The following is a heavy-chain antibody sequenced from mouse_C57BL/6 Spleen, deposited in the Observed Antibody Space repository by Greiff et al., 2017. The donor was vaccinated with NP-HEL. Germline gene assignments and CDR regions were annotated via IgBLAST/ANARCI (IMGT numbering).Heavy chain of an antibody. CDR1: GFSLTSYG. J-gene: IGHJ4*01. V-gene: IGHV2-2*01. CDR3: SRIYYSNYEGAMDY. Sequence: QVQLQQSGPGLVQPSQSLSITCTVSGFSLTSYGVHWVRQSPGKGLEWLGVIWSGGSTDYNAAFISRLSISKDNSKSQVFIKMNSLHDDDTAIYYSSRIYYSNYEGAMDYWGQGTSVTVSS. CDR2: IWSGGST. D-gene: IGHD2-5*01.